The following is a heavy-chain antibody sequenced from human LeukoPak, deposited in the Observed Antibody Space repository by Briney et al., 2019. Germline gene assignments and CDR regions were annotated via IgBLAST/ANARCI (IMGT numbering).Heavy chain of an antibody. CDR1: GGSFSGYY. D-gene: IGHD6-19*01. V-gene: IGHV4-34*01. Sequence: SETLSLTCAVYGGSFSGYYWSWIRQPPGKGLEWIGEINHSGSTNYNPSLKSRVTISVDTSKNQFSLRLSSVTAADTAVYYCARDRYSSGWYYFDYWGQGKLFTVSS. CDR3: ARDRYSSGWYYFDY. J-gene: IGHJ4*02. CDR2: INHSGST.